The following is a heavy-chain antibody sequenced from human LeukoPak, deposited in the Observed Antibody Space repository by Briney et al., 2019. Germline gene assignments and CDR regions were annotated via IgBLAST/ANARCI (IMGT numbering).Heavy chain of an antibody. CDR2: IYYSGST. V-gene: IGHV4-39*01. D-gene: IGHD4-17*01. J-gene: IGHJ5*02. CDR3: ARNLTQDFGDHGRTLKTNCFDP. Sequence: SEDLSPTPTGSCCSSNNDTYYRGGVRQPPGKGVGWIGRIYYSGSTYYNPSLKSRVTISVDTSKNQFSLKLSSVTAADTAVYYCARNLTQDFGDHGRTLKTNCFDPWGQGTLVTVSS. CDR1: CCSSNNDTYY.